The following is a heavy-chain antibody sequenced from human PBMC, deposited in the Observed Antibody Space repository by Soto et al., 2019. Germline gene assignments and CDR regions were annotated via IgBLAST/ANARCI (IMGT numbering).Heavy chain of an antibody. CDR3: VRGPDYEGYFDN. Sequence: QVRLVQSGAEVKKTESSVKVSCEASGTTFSNFAIGWVRQAPGQGLEWMGGIILPFGTPNYAQKFQGRVTISADESMTTVYMELRGLRSGDTAVYYCVRGPDYEGYFDNWGQGTLVTVSS. CDR2: IILPFGTP. CDR1: GTTFSNFA. D-gene: IGHD3-22*01. V-gene: IGHV1-69*12. J-gene: IGHJ4*02.